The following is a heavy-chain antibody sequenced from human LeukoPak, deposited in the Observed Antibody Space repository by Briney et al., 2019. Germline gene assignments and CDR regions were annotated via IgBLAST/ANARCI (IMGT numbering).Heavy chain of an antibody. Sequence: PSETLSLTCTVSGGSISSSSYYWGWIRQPPGKGLEWIGSIYYSGSTYYNPSLKSRVIMSVDTSKNQFSLKLSSVTAADTAVYYCARGKTFLSGYYSTNDAFDIWGQGTMVTVSS. D-gene: IGHD3-3*01. CDR3: ARGKTFLSGYYSTNDAFDI. CDR2: IYYSGST. CDR1: GGSISSSSYY. V-gene: IGHV4-39*07. J-gene: IGHJ3*02.